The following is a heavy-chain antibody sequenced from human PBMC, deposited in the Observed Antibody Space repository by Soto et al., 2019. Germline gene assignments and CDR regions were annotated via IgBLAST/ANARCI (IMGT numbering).Heavy chain of an antibody. Sequence: SETLSLTCAVSGGSISSSNWWSWVRQPPGKGLEWIGEIYHSGSTNYNPSLKSRVTISVDKSKNQFSLKLSSVTAADTAVYYCASPTKGGSSSGYFQHWGQGTLVTVSS. J-gene: IGHJ1*01. CDR1: GGSISSSNW. CDR3: ASPTKGGSSSGYFQH. CDR2: IYHSGST. V-gene: IGHV4-4*02. D-gene: IGHD6-6*01.